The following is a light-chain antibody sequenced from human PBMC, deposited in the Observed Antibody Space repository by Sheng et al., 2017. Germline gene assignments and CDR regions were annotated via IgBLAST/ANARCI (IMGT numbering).Light chain of an antibody. CDR2: WAS. CDR1: QSVLYSSKHKNY. Sequence: DIVMTQSPDSLAVSLGERATINCKSSQSVLYSSKHKNYLAWYQQKPGQPPKLLIYWASTRESGVPDRFSGSGSGTDFTLTISSLQTEDVAVYYCQQYYSTPYTFGQGTKLEI. V-gene: IGKV4-1*01. J-gene: IGKJ2*01. CDR3: QQYYSTPYT.